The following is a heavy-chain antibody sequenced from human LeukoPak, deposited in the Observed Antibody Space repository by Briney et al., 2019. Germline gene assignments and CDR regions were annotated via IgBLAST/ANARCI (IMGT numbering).Heavy chain of an antibody. CDR2: IYYSGGT. CDR3: ASRGYSYGFEWYFDL. Sequence: SDTLSLTCAVSGYSISSSNWWGWIRQPPGKGLEWIGYIYYSGGTNYNPSLKSRVTMSVDTSKNQFSLKLSSVTAADTAVYYCASRGYSYGFEWYFDLWGRGTLVTVSS. J-gene: IGHJ2*01. V-gene: IGHV4-28*01. D-gene: IGHD5-18*01. CDR1: GYSISSSNW.